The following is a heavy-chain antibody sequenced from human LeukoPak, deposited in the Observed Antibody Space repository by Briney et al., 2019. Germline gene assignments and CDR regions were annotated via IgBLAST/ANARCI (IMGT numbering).Heavy chain of an antibody. Sequence: ASVKVSCKASGYTFTGYYMHWVRQAPGQGLEWMGWFNPNSGGTNYAQKFQGRVTMTRDTSISTAYMELSRLRSDDTAVYYCARDAWGEKNWFDPWGQGTLVTVSS. CDR1: GYTFTGYY. CDR3: ARDAWGEKNWFDP. CDR2: FNPNSGGT. J-gene: IGHJ5*02. V-gene: IGHV1-2*02. D-gene: IGHD1-26*01.